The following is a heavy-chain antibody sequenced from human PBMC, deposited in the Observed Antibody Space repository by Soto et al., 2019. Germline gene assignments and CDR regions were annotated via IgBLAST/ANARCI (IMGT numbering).Heavy chain of an antibody. D-gene: IGHD6-13*01. Sequence: QVQLVQSGAEVKKPGASVKVSCKASGYTFTSYDINWVRQATGQGLEWMGWMNPNSGNTGYAQKFQGRVTMTRNTSISTXXMXLXXLRSEDTAVYYCARALRLAGVAAAGKGYYYYGMDVWGQGTTVTVSS. J-gene: IGHJ6*02. CDR3: ARALRLAGVAAAGKGYYYYGMDV. CDR2: MNPNSGNT. CDR1: GYTFTSYD. V-gene: IGHV1-8*01.